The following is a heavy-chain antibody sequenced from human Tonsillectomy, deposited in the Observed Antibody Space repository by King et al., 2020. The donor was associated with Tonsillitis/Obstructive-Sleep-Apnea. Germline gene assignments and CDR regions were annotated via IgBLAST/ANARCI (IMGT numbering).Heavy chain of an antibody. J-gene: IGHJ3*02. D-gene: IGHD2-15*01. CDR1: GYTFTSYG. CDR2: ISAYNGNT. CDR3: ASGVDIVVVVAATWDAFDI. V-gene: IGHV1-18*01. Sequence: QLVQSGAEVKKPGASLKVSCKASGYTFTSYGISWVRQAPGQGLEWMGWISAYNGNTNYAQKLQGRVTMTTDTSTSTAYMELRSLRSDDTAVYYCASGVDIVVVVAATWDAFDIWGQGTMVTVSS.